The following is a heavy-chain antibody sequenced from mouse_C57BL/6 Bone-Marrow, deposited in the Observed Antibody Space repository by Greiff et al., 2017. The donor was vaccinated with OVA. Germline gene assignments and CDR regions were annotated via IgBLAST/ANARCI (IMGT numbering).Heavy chain of an antibody. CDR2: IRNKPNGSTT. D-gene: IGHD1-1*01. V-gene: IGHV7-3*01. Sequence: EVQLQQSGGGLVQPGDSLSLSCAASGFTFTNYYMSWVRQTPGKALEWLAFIRNKPNGSTTEYSASVKGRFTISRDKSQSILYLQMNALRAEDSATYYCARYKGRVAVDYFDYWDQGTALTVSS. CDR1: GFTFTNYY. J-gene: IGHJ2*01. CDR3: ARYKGRVAVDYFDY.